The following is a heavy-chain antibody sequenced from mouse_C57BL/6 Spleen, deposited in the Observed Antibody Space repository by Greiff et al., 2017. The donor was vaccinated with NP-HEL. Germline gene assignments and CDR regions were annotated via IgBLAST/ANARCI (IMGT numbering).Heavy chain of an antibody. Sequence: VQLKQSGGGLVKPGGSLKLSCAASGFTFSDYGMHWVRQAPEKGLEWVAYISSGSSTIYYADTVKGRFTISRDNAKNTLFLQMTSLRSEDTAMYYCARGITTVMDYWGQGTSVTVSS. V-gene: IGHV5-17*01. J-gene: IGHJ4*01. CDR1: GFTFSDYG. D-gene: IGHD2-4*01. CDR3: ARGITTVMDY. CDR2: ISSGSSTI.